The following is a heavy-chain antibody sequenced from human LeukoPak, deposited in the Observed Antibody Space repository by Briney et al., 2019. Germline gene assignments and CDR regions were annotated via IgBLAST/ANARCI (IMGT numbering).Heavy chain of an antibody. CDR1: GFIFSSYG. Sequence: PGGSLRLSCAASGFIFSSYGMHWVRQTPGKGLEWVAFIRFDGDNYYYTDSVKGRFTISRDNSKNTLYLQMNSLRAEDTAVYYCAKGPLWFGELEPDYWGQGTLVTVSS. V-gene: IGHV3-30*02. D-gene: IGHD3-10*01. CDR2: IRFDGDNY. CDR3: AKGPLWFGELEPDY. J-gene: IGHJ4*02.